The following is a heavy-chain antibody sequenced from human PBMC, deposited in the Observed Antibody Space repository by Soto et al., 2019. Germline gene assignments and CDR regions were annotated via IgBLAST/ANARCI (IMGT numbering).Heavy chain of an antibody. Sequence: EVPLLESGGGLVQPGGSLRLSCAASEFTFSNYAMSWVRQAPGKGLEWVSAISYGGGTTYYADSVKGRFTISRDNSNNTLYLQMNSLRAEDTAVYYCAKTPVYYYDSTGYHFHYWGQGTLVTVSS. CDR1: EFTFSNYA. CDR2: ISYGGGTT. CDR3: AKTPVYYYDSTGYHFHY. V-gene: IGHV3-23*01. J-gene: IGHJ4*02. D-gene: IGHD3-22*01.